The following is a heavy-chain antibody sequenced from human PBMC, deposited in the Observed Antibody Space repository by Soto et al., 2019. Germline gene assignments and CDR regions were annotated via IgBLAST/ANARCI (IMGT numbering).Heavy chain of an antibody. CDR2: IKQDGSEK. D-gene: IGHD3-3*01. CDR1: GFTFSSYW. V-gene: IGHV3-7*01. CDR3: ASGDFWSGYFETGDAFDI. Sequence: GGSLRLSCAASGFTFSSYWMSWVRQAPGKGLEWVANIKQDGSEKYYVDSVKGRFTISRDNAKNSLYLQMNSLRAEDTAVYYCASGDFWSGYFETGDAFDIWGQGTMVTVSS. J-gene: IGHJ3*02.